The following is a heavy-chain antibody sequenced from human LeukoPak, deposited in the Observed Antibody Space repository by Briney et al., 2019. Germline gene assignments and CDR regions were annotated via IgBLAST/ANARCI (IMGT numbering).Heavy chain of an antibody. J-gene: IGHJ4*02. Sequence: ASVKVSCKASGYTFTSYGISWVRQAPGQGLEWMGWISAYNGNTNYAQKLQGRVTMTTDTSTSTAYTELRSLRSDDTAVYYCARDYMERATMVRGVIIDWGQGTLVTVSS. CDR2: ISAYNGNT. CDR1: GYTFTSYG. D-gene: IGHD3-10*01. V-gene: IGHV1-18*01. CDR3: ARDYMERATMVRGVIID.